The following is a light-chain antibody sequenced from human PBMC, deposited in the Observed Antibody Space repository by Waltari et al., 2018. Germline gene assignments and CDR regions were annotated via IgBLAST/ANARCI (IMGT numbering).Light chain of an antibody. J-gene: IGKJ4*01. CDR1: QGISIW. Sequence: DIQMTQSPSSVSASVGDTVTITCRASQGISIWLAWYQQKAVRTPKLLIYAASSLESGVPSRFSGSGSGTDFTLTITSLQPEDFATYYCQQAYYFPFTFGGGTKVEI. CDR2: AAS. V-gene: IGKV1D-12*01. CDR3: QQAYYFPFT.